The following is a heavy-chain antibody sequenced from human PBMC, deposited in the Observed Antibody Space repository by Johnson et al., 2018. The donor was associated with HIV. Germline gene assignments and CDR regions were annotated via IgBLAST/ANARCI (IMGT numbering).Heavy chain of an antibody. Sequence: QVQLVESGGGVVQPGRSLRLSCAASGFTFSSYGMHWVRQAPGKGLEWVAVISYDGSNKHYADSVKGRFTISRDNSKNTLYLQMNSLRAEDTAVYYCAKDFIAAAGHDAFDIWGQGTMVTVSS. CDR2: ISYDGSNK. CDR3: AKDFIAAAGHDAFDI. J-gene: IGHJ3*02. V-gene: IGHV3-30*18. CDR1: GFTFSSYG. D-gene: IGHD6-13*01.